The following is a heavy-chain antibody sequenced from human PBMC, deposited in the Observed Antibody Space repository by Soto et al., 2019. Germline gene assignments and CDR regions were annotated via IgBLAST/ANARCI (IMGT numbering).Heavy chain of an antibody. CDR2: IYYNGDT. J-gene: IGHJ4*01. V-gene: IGHV4-30-4*01. CDR1: GVSINRGDYY. CDR3: AREMSYYFDS. Sequence: QVRLQESGPKLVRPSQTLSLTCSVSGVSINRGDYYWSWIRQSPGRGLEWIGSIYYNGDTNYNPSLGSRVTMSVDTSKNQFSLSLASVTAADTAVYYCAREMSYYFDSWGHGTLVTVSS.